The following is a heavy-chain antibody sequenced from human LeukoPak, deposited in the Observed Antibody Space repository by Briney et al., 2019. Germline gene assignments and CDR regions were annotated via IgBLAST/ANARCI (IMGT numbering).Heavy chain of an antibody. D-gene: IGHD2-15*01. CDR3: ARGYCSGGSCYYGLYYFDY. Sequence: ASVTVSFTASGYTFTVYYMHWVRQAHGQGLEWMGWINPNSGGTNYAQKFQGRVTMTRDTSISTAYMELSRLRSDDTAVYYCARGYCSGGSCYYGLYYFDYWGEGTLVTVSS. CDR2: INPNSGGT. V-gene: IGHV1-2*02. J-gene: IGHJ4*02. CDR1: GYTFTVYY.